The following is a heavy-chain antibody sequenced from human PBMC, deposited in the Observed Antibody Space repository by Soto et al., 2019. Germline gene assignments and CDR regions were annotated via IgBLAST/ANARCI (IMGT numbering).Heavy chain of an antibody. J-gene: IGHJ4*02. D-gene: IGHD3-10*01. CDR3: ARDTRVGELLYRPFDY. V-gene: IGHV1-46*01. Sequence: QVQLVQSGAEVKKSGASVKVSCKASGNTFTSYYMHWVRQAPGQGLEWMGIINPSDGATSYAQKFQGRVTLTWDTSSRTVYMELSSLRSEDTAVYYCARDTRVGELLYRPFDYWGQGTLVTVSS. CDR2: INPSDGAT. CDR1: GNTFTSYY.